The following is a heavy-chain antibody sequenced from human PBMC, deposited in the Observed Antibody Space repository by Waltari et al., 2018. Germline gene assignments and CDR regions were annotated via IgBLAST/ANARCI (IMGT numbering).Heavy chain of an antibody. CDR3: AKEGMEGELLDY. V-gene: IGHV3-30*02. D-gene: IGHD1-26*01. Sequence: QVQLVESGGGVVQPGGSLRLSCAASGFTFSSYGMHWARQAPGKGLGWVAFIRYDGSNKYYADSVKGRFTISRDNSKNTLYLQMNSLRAEDTAVYYCAKEGMEGELLDYWGQGTLVTVSS. CDR1: GFTFSSYG. J-gene: IGHJ4*02. CDR2: IRYDGSNK.